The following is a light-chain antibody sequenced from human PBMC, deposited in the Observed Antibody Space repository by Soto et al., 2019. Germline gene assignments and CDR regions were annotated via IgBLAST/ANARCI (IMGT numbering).Light chain of an antibody. CDR1: QSVAGN. V-gene: IGKV3-15*01. Sequence: EIVMTQSPATLSVSPGETPTLSCRASQSVAGNLAWYQQKPGQPPRLLIYGVSTRATGVPARFSGSGSETDFSLTISSLQIADFAVYYCQQYNNWPPLTFGGGTKVDIK. CDR3: QQYNNWPPLT. J-gene: IGKJ4*01. CDR2: GVS.